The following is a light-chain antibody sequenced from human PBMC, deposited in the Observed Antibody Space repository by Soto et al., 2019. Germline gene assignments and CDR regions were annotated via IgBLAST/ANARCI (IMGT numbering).Light chain of an antibody. CDR2: GAS. Sequence: EIVMTQSPATLSVSPGERATLSCRASQNVFTNLAWYQQKPGQAPRLLIYGASTRATGIPARFSGSASGTEFTLTVSSLQSGDFAVHYCQQFGSSPRTVGQGTKV. J-gene: IGKJ1*01. CDR1: QNVFTN. V-gene: IGKV3-15*01. CDR3: QQFGSSPRT.